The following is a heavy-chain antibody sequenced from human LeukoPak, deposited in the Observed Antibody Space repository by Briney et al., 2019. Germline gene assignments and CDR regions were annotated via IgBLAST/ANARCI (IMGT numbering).Heavy chain of an antibody. CDR2: IGTASDT. CDR1: GFTFSSFD. Sequence: GGSLRLSCAASGFTFSSFDMHWVRQPTGQALEWVSTIGTASDTYYPGSVEGRFTLSRDNAKNSLYLQMNSLTAGDTAVYYCARGPPRGKYYYMDVWGKGTTVTVSS. V-gene: IGHV3-13*01. CDR3: ARGPPRGKYYYMDV. J-gene: IGHJ6*03. D-gene: IGHD1-1*01.